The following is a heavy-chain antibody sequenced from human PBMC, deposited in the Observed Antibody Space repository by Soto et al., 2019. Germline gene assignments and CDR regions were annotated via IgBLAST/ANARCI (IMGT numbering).Heavy chain of an antibody. V-gene: IGHV4-4*07. Sequence: QVQLQESGPGLVKPSETLSLTCTVSGDSIRGYHWSWIQQSAGEGLQWVGRIYSSGSANYNPSLKSRVTMSVDTSKNQFSLNLNSVTAADTAIYYCAREYSYHFDPWGQGTLVTVSS. J-gene: IGHJ5*02. CDR3: AREYSYHFDP. CDR1: GDSIRGYH. D-gene: IGHD5-18*01. CDR2: IYSSGSA.